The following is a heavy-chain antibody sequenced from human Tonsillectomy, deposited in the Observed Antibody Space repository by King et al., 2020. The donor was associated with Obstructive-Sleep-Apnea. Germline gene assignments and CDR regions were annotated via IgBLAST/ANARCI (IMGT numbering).Heavy chain of an antibody. V-gene: IGHV3-30*04. Sequence: QVQLVESGGGVVQPGRSLRLSCAASGFTFSSYAMHWVRQAPGKGLEWVAVISYDGTNKYYADSVKGRFTISRDNSKNTLYLQMNSLRAEDTAVYYWAREMIPVDTAMPPYGMDVWGQGTTVTVSS. CDR1: GFTFSSYA. D-gene: IGHD5-18*01. CDR3: AREMIPVDTAMPPYGMDV. J-gene: IGHJ6*02. CDR2: ISYDGTNK.